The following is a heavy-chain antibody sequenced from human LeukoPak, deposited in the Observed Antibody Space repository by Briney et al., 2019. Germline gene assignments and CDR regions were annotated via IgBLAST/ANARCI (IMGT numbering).Heavy chain of an antibody. CDR1: GYTFSSYN. CDR3: ARVAATPYQYYYMDV. D-gene: IGHD2-15*01. J-gene: IGHJ6*03. CDR2: ISSSSRTM. Sequence: GGSLRLSCAASGYTFSSYNMNWVRQAPGKGLEWVSYISSSSRTMYDADSVKGRFTISRDNAKNSLFLQMSSLRAVDTAVYYCARVAATPYQYYYMDVWGKGTTVTVSS. V-gene: IGHV3-48*01.